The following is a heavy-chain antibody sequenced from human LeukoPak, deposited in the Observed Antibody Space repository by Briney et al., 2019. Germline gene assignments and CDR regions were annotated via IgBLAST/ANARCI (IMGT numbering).Heavy chain of an antibody. V-gene: IGHV1-2*02. D-gene: IGHD6-13*01. CDR2: INPNSGGT. Sequence: ASVKVSCKASGYTFTGYYMHWVRQAPGQGLEWMGWINPNSGGTNYAQKFQGRVTMTRDTSISTAYMELSRLRSDDTAVYYCASTGDSSSWYYYYYGMDVWGQGTTVTVSS. CDR3: ASTGDSSSWYYYYYGMDV. CDR1: GYTFTGYY. J-gene: IGHJ6*02.